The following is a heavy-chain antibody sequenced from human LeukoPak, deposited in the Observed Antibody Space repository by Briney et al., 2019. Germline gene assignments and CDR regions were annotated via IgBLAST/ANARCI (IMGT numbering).Heavy chain of an antibody. D-gene: IGHD6-13*01. CDR1: GGSISSSSYY. J-gene: IGHJ6*02. V-gene: IGHV4-39*01. CDR2: IYYSGST. CDR3: ASHSPGYYYYGMDV. Sequence: SETLSLTCTVSGGSISSSSYYWGWIRQPPGKGLEWIGSIYYSGSTYYNPSLKSRVTISVDTSKDQFSLKMNSVTAADTAMYYCASHSPGYYYYGMDVWGQGTTVTVSS.